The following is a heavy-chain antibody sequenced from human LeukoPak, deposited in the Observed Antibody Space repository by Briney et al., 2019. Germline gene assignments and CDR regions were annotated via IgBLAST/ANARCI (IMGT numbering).Heavy chain of an antibody. Sequence: PGGSLRLSCAASGFSFSDYYMSWIRQAPGKGLEWLSYITSSGSTISYADSVEGRFTISRKNDKNSLYLQINSLRAEDTAVYYCARGGDSGYRSIGLKWGQGTLVTVSS. D-gene: IGHD5-12*01. V-gene: IGHV3-11*01. CDR2: ITSSGSTI. CDR1: GFSFSDYY. J-gene: IGHJ4*02. CDR3: ARGGDSGYRSIGLK.